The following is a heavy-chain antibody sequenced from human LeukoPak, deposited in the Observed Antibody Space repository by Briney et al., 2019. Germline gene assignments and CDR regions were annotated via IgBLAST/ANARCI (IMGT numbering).Heavy chain of an antibody. CDR3: ARVGGGSDYYYYGMDV. CDR1: GFTFSSYS. J-gene: IGHJ6*02. D-gene: IGHD2-15*01. CDR2: ISSSCSYI. Sequence: PGGSLRLSCAASGFTFSSYSMNWVRQAPGKGLEWVSSISSSCSYIYYADSVKGRFTISRDNAKNSLYLQMNSLRAEDTAVYYCARVGGGSDYYYYGMDVWGQGTTVTVSS. V-gene: IGHV3-21*01.